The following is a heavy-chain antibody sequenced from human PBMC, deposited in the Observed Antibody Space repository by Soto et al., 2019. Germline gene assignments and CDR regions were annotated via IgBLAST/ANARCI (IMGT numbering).Heavy chain of an antibody. CDR3: ARAYEGDYFDY. V-gene: IGHV3-23*01. Sequence: GGSLRLSCAASGFTFNTYGMHWVRQAPGKGLEWVSGISVGGGSTYYADSVKGRFTISRDNSKNTLHLQMNSLRAEDTAVYYCARAYEGDYFDYWGQGTLVTVS. CDR2: ISVGGGST. D-gene: IGHD3-16*01. CDR1: GFTFNTYG. J-gene: IGHJ4*02.